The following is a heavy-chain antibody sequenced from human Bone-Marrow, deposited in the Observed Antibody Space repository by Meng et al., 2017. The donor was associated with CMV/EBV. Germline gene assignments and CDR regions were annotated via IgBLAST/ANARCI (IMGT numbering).Heavy chain of an antibody. V-gene: IGHV4-34*01. Sequence: PTLTVYGGSFSGYYWSWIRQPPGKGLEWIGEINHSGSTNYNPSLKSRVTTSVDTSKNQFSLKLSSVTAADTAVYYCTRAIYGFFDYWGQGTLVTVSS. D-gene: IGHD4-17*01. J-gene: IGHJ4*02. CDR3: TRAIYGFFDY. CDR2: INHSGST. CDR1: GGSFSGYY.